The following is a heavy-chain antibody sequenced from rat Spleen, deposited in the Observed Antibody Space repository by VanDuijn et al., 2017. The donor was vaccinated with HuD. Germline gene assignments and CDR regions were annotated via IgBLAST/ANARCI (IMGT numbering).Heavy chain of an antibody. J-gene: IGHJ2*01. CDR2: ISYDGSST. D-gene: IGHD1-1*01. V-gene: IGHV5-29*01. CDR3: ARHRLLHLDY. CDR1: GFTFSNYG. Sequence: EVQLVESGGGLMQPGRSLKLSCAASGFTFSNYGMAWVRQAPTKGLEWVATISYDGSSTYYRDSVKGRFTISRDNAKSTLYLQMDSLRSEDTATYYCARHRLLHLDYWGQGVMVTVSS.